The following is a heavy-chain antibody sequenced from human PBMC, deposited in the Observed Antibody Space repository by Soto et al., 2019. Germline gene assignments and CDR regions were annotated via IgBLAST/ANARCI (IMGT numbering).Heavy chain of an antibody. V-gene: IGHV3-23*01. D-gene: IGHD2-2*01. CDR2: NSGGCVIT. Sequence: GGSLRLSCAASGFTFNTNAMAWVSQAPGKRLEWVSGNSGGCVITYYADSVKGRFTISRDNSKNTLYLQMGSLRVEDTAVYYCARFRGGVVALYFFDYWGQVSLVTVSS. CDR3: ARFRGGVVALYFFDY. CDR1: GFTFNTNA. J-gene: IGHJ4*02.